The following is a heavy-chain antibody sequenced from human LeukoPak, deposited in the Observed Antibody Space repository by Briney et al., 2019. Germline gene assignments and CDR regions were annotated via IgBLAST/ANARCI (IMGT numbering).Heavy chain of an antibody. CDR3: ATGNLRYWYFDL. CDR2: INPNSGGT. V-gene: IGHV1-2*02. CDR1: GYTFTGYY. J-gene: IGHJ2*01. Sequence: GASVKVSCKASGYTFTGYYMHWVRQAPGQGLEWMGWINPNSGGTNYAQKFQGRVTMTEDTSTDTAYMELSSLRSEDTAVYYCATGNLRYWYFDLWGRGTLVTVSS.